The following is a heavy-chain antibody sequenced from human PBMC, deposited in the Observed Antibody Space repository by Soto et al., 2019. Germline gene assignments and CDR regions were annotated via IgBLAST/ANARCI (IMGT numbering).Heavy chain of an antibody. Sequence: QVQLVQSGPALKKPGASVKVSCKASGYTFTSYAMHWVRQAPGQSLEWMGWPNASNGNTKYSQKLQGRVPITRDTCASTAYMELSSLRSEDTAVYYCVRDEGFLSSGWYGGSYFDYWGQGTLVTVSS. D-gene: IGHD6-19*01. CDR2: PNASNGNT. J-gene: IGHJ4*01. CDR3: VRDEGFLSSGWYGGSYFDY. CDR1: GYTFTSYA. V-gene: IGHV1-3*01.